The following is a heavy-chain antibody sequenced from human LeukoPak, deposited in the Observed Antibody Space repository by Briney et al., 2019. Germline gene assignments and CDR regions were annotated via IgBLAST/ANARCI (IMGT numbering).Heavy chain of an antibody. CDR3: ARDTWKDYYYYFMDV. J-gene: IGHJ6*03. D-gene: IGHD1-1*01. V-gene: IGHV4-38-2*02. CDR2: ISHSGST. CDR1: GDSISNPYY. Sequence: SETLSLTCTVPGDSISNPYYWGWIRQPPGKGLEWIGSISHSGSTFYTPSLRSRVTISLDTSKNQSSLKLNSVTAADTAVYYCARDTWKDYYYYFMDVWGKGTTVTVSS.